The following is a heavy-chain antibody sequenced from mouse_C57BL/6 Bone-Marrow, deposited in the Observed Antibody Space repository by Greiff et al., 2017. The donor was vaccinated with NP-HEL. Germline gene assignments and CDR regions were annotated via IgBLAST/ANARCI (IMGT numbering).Heavy chain of an antibody. J-gene: IGHJ3*01. V-gene: IGHV1-80*01. CDR1: GYAFSSYW. D-gene: IGHD1-1*01. CDR2: IYPGDGDT. Sequence: VQLQQSGAELVKPGASVKISCKASGYAFSSYWMNWVKQRPGKGLEWIGQIYPGDGDTNYNGKFKGKATLTADKSSSTAYMQLSSLTSEDSAVYFCARSHFITTPAWFAYWGQGTLVTVS. CDR3: ARSHFITTPAWFAY.